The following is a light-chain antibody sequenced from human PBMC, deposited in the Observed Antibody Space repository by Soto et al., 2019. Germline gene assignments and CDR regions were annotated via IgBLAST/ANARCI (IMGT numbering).Light chain of an antibody. CDR3: ASWDDSLNGYV. CDR2: TNN. CDR1: SSNIGSDT. J-gene: IGLJ1*01. V-gene: IGLV1-44*01. Sequence: QPVLTQPPSASGTPGQRVTISCSGGSSNIGSDTVNWYLHLPGTAPKLLIYTNNQRPSGVPDRFSGSKSGTSASLTISGLQSEDEAEYYCASWDDSLNGYVFGTGTKLTVL.